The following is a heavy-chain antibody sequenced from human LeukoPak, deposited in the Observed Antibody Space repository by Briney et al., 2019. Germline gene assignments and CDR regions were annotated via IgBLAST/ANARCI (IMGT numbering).Heavy chain of an antibody. CDR1: GYTLTELS. CDR2: FDPEHGKT. Sequence: GASVKVSCKVSGYTLTELSIHWVRQAPGKGLEWMGGFDPEHGKTIYAQKFQGRVTMTRDTSISTAYMELSRLRSDDTAVYYCARDHPYYYDSSGYCPIFFYWGQGTLVTVSS. D-gene: IGHD3-22*01. CDR3: ARDHPYYYDSSGYCPIFFY. J-gene: IGHJ4*02. V-gene: IGHV1-24*01.